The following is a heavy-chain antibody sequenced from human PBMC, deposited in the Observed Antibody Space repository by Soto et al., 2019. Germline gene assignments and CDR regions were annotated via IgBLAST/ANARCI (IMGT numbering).Heavy chain of an antibody. J-gene: IGHJ4*02. D-gene: IGHD3-22*01. CDR2: INAGNGNT. Sequence: TFTSYAMHWVRQSPGQRLEWMGWINAGNGNTKYSQKFQGRVTITRDTSASTAYMELSSLRSEDTAVYYCASNYDSSGYSYWPFDYWGQGTLVTVSS. CDR3: ASNYDSSGYSYWPFDY. V-gene: IGHV1-3*01. CDR1: TFTSYA.